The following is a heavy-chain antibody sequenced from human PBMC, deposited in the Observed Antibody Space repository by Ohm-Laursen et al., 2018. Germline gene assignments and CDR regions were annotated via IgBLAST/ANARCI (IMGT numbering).Heavy chain of an antibody. CDR2: IYYSGST. V-gene: IGHV4-59*01. CDR1: GGSISSYY. CDR3: ARGLKSYGMDV. Sequence: TLSLTRTVSGGSISSYYWSWIRQPPGKGLEWMGYIYYSGSTNYNPSLKSRVTTSVDTSKNQFSLKLSSVTAADTAVYYCARGLKSYGMDVWGQGTTVTVSS. J-gene: IGHJ6*02.